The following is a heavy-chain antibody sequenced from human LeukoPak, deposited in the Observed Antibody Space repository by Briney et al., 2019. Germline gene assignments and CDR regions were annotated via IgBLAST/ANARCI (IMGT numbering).Heavy chain of an antibody. Sequence: QSGESLRLSCAASGFTFSSYWMHWVRQAPGRGLVWVSRINSDGSRTTYADSVKGRFTISRDNAKNTLYLQMNSLRAEDTAVYYCARDQRCCTTTSCSFDYWGQGTLVTVSS. J-gene: IGHJ4*02. CDR1: GFTFSSYW. V-gene: IGHV3-74*01. D-gene: IGHD2-2*01. CDR3: ARDQRCCTTTSCSFDY. CDR2: INSDGSRT.